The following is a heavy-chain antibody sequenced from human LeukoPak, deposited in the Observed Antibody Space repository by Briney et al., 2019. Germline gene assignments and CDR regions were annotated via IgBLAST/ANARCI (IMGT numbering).Heavy chain of an antibody. CDR1: GFPFSNYD. Sequence: GGSLRLSCAASGFPFSNYDIHWVWQVKGRGLEWVSTIGTVDDAYYPGSVKGRFTISRENTKNSSHLQMSSLRVEDTAVYYCVRAAPNSRYYYSGLDVWGHGTAVIVSS. V-gene: IGHV3-13*01. CDR2: IGTVDDA. D-gene: IGHD3-10*01. J-gene: IGHJ6*02. CDR3: VRAAPNSRYYYSGLDV.